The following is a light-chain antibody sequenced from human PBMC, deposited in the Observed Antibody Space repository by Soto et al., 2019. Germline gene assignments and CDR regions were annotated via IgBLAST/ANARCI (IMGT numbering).Light chain of an antibody. Sequence: EIVFTQSPGTLSLSPGETATLSCRASQSVSSNNFAWYLQKPGQPPRLLIYGASSRATGIPDRFSGSGSGTDFTLTISRLEPEDFAVYYCQQYDNSITFGQGTRLEIE. V-gene: IGKV3-20*01. J-gene: IGKJ5*01. CDR3: QQYDNSIT. CDR1: QSVSSNN. CDR2: GAS.